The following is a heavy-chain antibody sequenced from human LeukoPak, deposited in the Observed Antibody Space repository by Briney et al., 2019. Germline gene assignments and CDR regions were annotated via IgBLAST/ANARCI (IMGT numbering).Heavy chain of an antibody. CDR3: ARLGVGVTGY. CDR1: GFTFSSYW. Sequence: GGSLRLSCAVSGFTFSSYWMHWVRQAPGKGLVWVSRINGNGSSTSYADSVKGRFTISRDNAKNTLYLQMNSLRAEDTAVYSGARLGVGVTGYSGQGELVTVSS. V-gene: IGHV3-74*01. D-gene: IGHD1-26*01. CDR2: INGNGSST. J-gene: IGHJ4*02.